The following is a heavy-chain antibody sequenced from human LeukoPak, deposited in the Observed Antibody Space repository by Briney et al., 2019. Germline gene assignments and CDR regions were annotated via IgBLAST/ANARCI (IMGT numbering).Heavy chain of an antibody. V-gene: IGHV3-7*04. D-gene: IGHD6-13*01. CDR2: IKEAGSEK. J-gene: IGHJ4*02. CDR3: ARGGGMRSWYDFDY. Sequence: GGSLRLSCAASGFTFSNYWMCWVRKAPGKGLEFMANIKEAGSEKYYVDSVKGRFTISRDNDKNLVHLQMNSLRAEDTAVYYCARGGGMRSWYDFDYWGQGTLVTVSS. CDR1: GFTFSNYW.